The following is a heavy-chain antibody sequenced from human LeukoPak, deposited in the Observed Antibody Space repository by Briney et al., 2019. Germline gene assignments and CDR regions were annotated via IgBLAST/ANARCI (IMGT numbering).Heavy chain of an antibody. CDR2: ISFEGSNT. Sequence: PGGSLRLSSAASRFTLSSYGTHGVCQGPGKGLGWVAVISFEGSNTYYADSVKGRFTISRDNSKSTIYLQMNSLRAEDTAVYNCAKDRMVVIMITFGGPQYWGQGTLVTVSS. V-gene: IGHV3-30*18. CDR1: RFTLSSYG. J-gene: IGHJ4*02. D-gene: IGHD3-16*01. CDR3: AKDRMVVIMITFGGPQY.